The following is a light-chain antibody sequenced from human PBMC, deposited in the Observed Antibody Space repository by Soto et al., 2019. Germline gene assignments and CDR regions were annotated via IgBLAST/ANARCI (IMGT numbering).Light chain of an antibody. CDR1: QNVFTW. J-gene: IGKJ4*01. V-gene: IGKV1-5*01. Sequence: DIQMTQSPSTLSASVGDRVTITCRASQNVFTWLAWYQHRPGKAPKLLIYDASILESGVPSRFSGSGSGTEFTLTITSLQSDDFATYYCQYLNSFPLTFGGGTKVELK. CDR2: DAS. CDR3: QYLNSFPLT.